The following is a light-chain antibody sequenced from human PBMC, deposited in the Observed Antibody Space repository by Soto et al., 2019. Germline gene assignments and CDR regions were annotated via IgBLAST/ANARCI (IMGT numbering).Light chain of an antibody. V-gene: IGKV3-20*01. J-gene: IGKJ4*01. CDR1: QSVSSNY. CDR2: GAS. CDR3: QQYDISLT. Sequence: EIVLTQSPGTLSLSPGERATLSCRASQSVSSNYLAWYQQKPGQAPRLLIYGASSRATGIPDRFSGSGSATDFTLTISRLEPEDFAVYYCQQYDISLTCGGGPKVEIK.